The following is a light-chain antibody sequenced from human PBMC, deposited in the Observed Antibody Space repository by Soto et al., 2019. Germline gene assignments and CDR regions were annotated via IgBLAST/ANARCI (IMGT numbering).Light chain of an antibody. V-gene: IGLV2-11*01. J-gene: IGLJ1*01. CDR1: SSDVGGYNY. CDR2: DVS. Sequence: QSALTQPRSVSGSPGQSVTISCTGTSSDVGGYNYVSWYQQHPGKAPKLMIYDVSKRPSGVPDRFSGSKSGNTASLTISGLQAVDQADYYCCSYAGSYYVFGTGTKLPS. CDR3: CSYAGSYYV.